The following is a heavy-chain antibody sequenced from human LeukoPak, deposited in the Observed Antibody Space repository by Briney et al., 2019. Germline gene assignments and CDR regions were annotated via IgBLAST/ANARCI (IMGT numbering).Heavy chain of an antibody. D-gene: IGHD3-10*01. CDR3: ARASVAGGWLAFDI. CDR2: IYYSGST. Sequence: SETLSLTCTVSGGSISSYYWSWIRQPPGKGLEWIGYIYYSGSTNYNPSLKSRVTISVDTSKNQFSLKLSSVTAADTAVYYCARASVAGGWLAFDIWGQGTMVTVPS. J-gene: IGHJ3*02. V-gene: IGHV4-59*01. CDR1: GGSISSYY.